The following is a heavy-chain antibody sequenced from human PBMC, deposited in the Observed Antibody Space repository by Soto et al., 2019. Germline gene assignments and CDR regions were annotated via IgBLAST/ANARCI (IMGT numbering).Heavy chain of an antibody. V-gene: IGHV4-30-4*01. CDR2: IPYSGST. D-gene: IGHD3-9*01. Sequence: PSETVPLPSTVSGDSIRIGNLCWSWIRQPAGKGLEWIGSIPYSGSTGDSPSLQSRVTIAVDTSRNQFSLKLNSVTAADTAVYYCARVDILTVYGLMAVWGQGPTVA. CDR3: ARVDILTVYGLMAV. CDR1: GDSIRIGNLC. J-gene: IGHJ6*02.